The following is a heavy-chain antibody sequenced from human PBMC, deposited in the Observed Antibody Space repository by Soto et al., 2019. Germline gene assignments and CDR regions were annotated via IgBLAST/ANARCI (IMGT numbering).Heavy chain of an antibody. D-gene: IGHD3-10*01. V-gene: IGHV3-9*01. CDR1: GFSFDDFA. CDR3: VKGYNGVPGWFDP. CDR2: INWNSGYI. Sequence: EVQLVESGGGLVQPGRSLRLSCAASGFSFDDFAMHWVRQGPGKGLEWVSGINWNSGYIVYADSVKGRFTISRDNAKSSLYLQMNSLRPEDTAIYYCVKGYNGVPGWFDPWGQGTLVTVSS. J-gene: IGHJ5*02.